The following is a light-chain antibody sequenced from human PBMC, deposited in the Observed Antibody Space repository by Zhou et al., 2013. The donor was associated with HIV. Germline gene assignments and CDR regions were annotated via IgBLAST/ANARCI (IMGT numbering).Light chain of an antibody. CDR3: QQRYHWRRT. V-gene: IGKV3D-20*02. Sequence: EIVMTQSPATLSLSPGERATLSCRASQSVSSSNLDWYQQKPGQAPRLLISDASDRATDVPARFSGSGSGTDFTLTISRLEPEDFAVYSCQQRYHWRRTFGPGT. CDR1: QSVSSSN. CDR2: DAS. J-gene: IGKJ3*01.